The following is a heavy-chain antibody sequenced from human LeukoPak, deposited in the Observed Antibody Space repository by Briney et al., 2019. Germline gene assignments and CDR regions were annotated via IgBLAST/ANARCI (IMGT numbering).Heavy chain of an antibody. Sequence: PSETLSLTCAVYGGSFSGYYWSWIRQPPGKGLEWIGEINHSGSTNYNPSLKSRVTISVDTSKNQFSLKLSSVTAADTAVYYCARGRRVWGSYPSTRYYYYYYGMDVWGQGTTVTVSS. CDR3: ARGRRVWGSYPSTRYYYYYYGMDV. CDR2: INHSGST. J-gene: IGHJ6*02. D-gene: IGHD3-16*02. CDR1: GGSFSGYY. V-gene: IGHV4-34*01.